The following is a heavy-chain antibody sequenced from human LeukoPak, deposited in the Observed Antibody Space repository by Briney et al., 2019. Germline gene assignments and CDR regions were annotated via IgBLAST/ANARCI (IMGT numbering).Heavy chain of an antibody. J-gene: IGHJ4*02. V-gene: IGHV6-1*01. CDR1: GDSVSSNSAA. CDR2: TYYRSKWYI. Sequence: SQTLSLTCAISGDSVSSNSAAWNWIRQSPARGLEWLGRTYYRSKWYIDYAVSVKSRISISPDTSKNQFSLQLNSVTPEDTAVYYCAREGVPHRYCSSTSCYRAGFDYWAREPWSPSPQ. CDR3: AREGVPHRYCSSTSCYRAGFDY. D-gene: IGHD2-2*01.